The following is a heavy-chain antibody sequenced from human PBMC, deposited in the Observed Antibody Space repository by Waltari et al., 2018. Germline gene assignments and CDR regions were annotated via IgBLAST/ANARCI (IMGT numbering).Heavy chain of an antibody. Sequence: EVQLVESGGGLVQPGGSLRLSCAASGFTFSSYWMRWVRQAPGKGLEWVANIKQDGSEKYYVDSVKGRFTISRDNAKNSLYLQMNSLRAEDTAVYYCASFSSSWYGGFDYWGQGTLVTVSS. CDR2: IKQDGSEK. CDR1: GFTFSSYW. CDR3: ASFSSSWYGGFDY. V-gene: IGHV3-7*01. J-gene: IGHJ4*02. D-gene: IGHD6-13*01.